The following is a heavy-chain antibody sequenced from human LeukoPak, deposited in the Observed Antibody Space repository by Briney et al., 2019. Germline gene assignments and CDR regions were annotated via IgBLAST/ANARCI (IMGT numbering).Heavy chain of an antibody. CDR2: VDPEDAKA. Sequence: ASVKVSCKSSGYTFSDYYIHWVRQAPGGGLQWLGRVDPEDAKAVYSENLQGRVTITADSFSDSTYMFLSSLTSEDTAFYYCATSGSSSLAFDVWGQGTVVTVSS. J-gene: IGHJ3*01. CDR1: GYTFSDYY. D-gene: IGHD3-10*01. V-gene: IGHV1-69-2*01. CDR3: ATSGSSSLAFDV.